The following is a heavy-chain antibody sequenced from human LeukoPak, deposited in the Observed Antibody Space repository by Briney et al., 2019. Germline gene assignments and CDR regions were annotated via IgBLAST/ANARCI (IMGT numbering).Heavy chain of an antibody. CDR1: GGSISSSNW. CDR2: INHSGST. J-gene: IGHJ5*02. Sequence: SETLSLTCAVSGGSISSSNWWSWVRQPPGKGLEWIGEINHSGSTNYNPSLKSRVTISVDTSKNQFSLKLSSVTAADTAVYYCARGTQANWFDPWGQGTLVTASS. CDR3: ARGTQANWFDP. V-gene: IGHV4-4*02.